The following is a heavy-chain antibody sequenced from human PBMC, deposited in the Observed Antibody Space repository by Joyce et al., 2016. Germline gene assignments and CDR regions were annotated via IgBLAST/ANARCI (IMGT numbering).Heavy chain of an antibody. Sequence: EVQVVESGGDLVQPGESLRLSCAASGFTFSNAWMSWVRQAPGKGLEVIARIKSKAAGGTTYYAAPVKGRFTISRDDSNNMLYLQMNSLKTEDTAVYYCTADLPGGISDYFDYWGQGTLVTVSS. V-gene: IGHV3-15*01. CDR1: GFTFSNAW. CDR2: IKSKAAGGTT. D-gene: IGHD4-23*01. CDR3: TADLPGGISDYFDY. J-gene: IGHJ4*02.